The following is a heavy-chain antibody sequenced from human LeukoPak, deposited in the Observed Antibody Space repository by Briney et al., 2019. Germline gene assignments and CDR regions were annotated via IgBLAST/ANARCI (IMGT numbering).Heavy chain of an antibody. Sequence: GGSLRLSCAASGFTFSSYSMNWVRQAPGKGLEWVAALWFDGSHEYYADSVKGRFTISRDNFKNTLFMEMNALTAGDTAIYYCAKDASDFGDSYFDHWGQGTPVTVSS. CDR2: LWFDGSHE. CDR3: AKDASDFGDSYFDH. J-gene: IGHJ4*02. D-gene: IGHD4-17*01. V-gene: IGHV3-33*06. CDR1: GFTFSSYS.